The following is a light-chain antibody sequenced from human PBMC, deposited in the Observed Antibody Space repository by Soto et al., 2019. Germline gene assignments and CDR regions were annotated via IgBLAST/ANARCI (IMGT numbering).Light chain of an antibody. V-gene: IGKV1-27*01. J-gene: IGKJ1*01. CDR1: QGISKY. CDR2: AAS. Sequence: DIQMTQSPSSLSASVGDRDTITCRASQGISKYLAWYQQKPGKVPKLLIYAASTLQSGVPSRFSGSGSGTDFTLTISSLQPEDVATYYCQKYNSAPRTFGQGTKVEIK. CDR3: QKYNSAPRT.